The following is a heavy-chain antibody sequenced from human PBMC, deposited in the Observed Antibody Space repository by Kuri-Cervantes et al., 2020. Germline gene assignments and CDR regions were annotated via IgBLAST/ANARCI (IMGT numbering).Heavy chain of an antibody. CDR3: ARDPSRDGYNYYLDY. D-gene: IGHD5-24*01. CDR1: GFTFGDYW. CDR2: IKPDESEK. Sequence: GESLKISCAASGFTFGDYWMGWVRQAPGKGLEWVTNIKPDESEKYYVDSVKGRFTVSRDNSKNTLYLQMNSLRAEDTAVYYCARDPSRDGYNYYLDYWGRGTLVTVSS. J-gene: IGHJ4*02. V-gene: IGHV3-7*01.